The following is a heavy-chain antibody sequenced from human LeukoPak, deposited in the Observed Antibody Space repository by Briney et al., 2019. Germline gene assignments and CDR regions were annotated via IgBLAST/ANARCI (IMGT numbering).Heavy chain of an antibody. CDR1: GFTFSSYW. Sequence: PGGSLRLSCAASGFTFSSYWMSWVRQAPGKGLEWVANIKQDGSEKYYVDSVKGRFTISRDNAKNSLYLQMNSLRAEDTAVYYCARGFAGDRDDDFDIWGQGTMVTVSS. D-gene: IGHD3-10*01. CDR3: ARGFAGDRDDDFDI. CDR2: IKQDGSEK. V-gene: IGHV3-7*01. J-gene: IGHJ3*02.